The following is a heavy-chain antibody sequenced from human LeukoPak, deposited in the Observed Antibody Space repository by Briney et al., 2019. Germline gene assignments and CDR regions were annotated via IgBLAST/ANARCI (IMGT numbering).Heavy chain of an antibody. J-gene: IGHJ6*03. CDR1: GYTFSSYG. CDR2: ISAYNGNR. CDR3: ARVEDMITFGGLIVGGNYFYYMDV. V-gene: IGHV1-18*01. Sequence: GASVKVSCKASGYTFSSYGICWVRQAPGQGLEWMGWISAYNGNRNYAQKLQGRVTMTTDISTTTAYMELRSLRSDDTAVYYCARVEDMITFGGLIVGGNYFYYMDVWGKGTTVTVSS. D-gene: IGHD3-16*02.